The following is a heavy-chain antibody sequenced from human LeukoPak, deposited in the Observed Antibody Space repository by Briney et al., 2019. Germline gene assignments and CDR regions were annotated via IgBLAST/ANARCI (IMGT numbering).Heavy chain of an antibody. CDR2: IIPIFGTA. CDR1: GGTFSSYA. J-gene: IGHJ4*02. CDR3: ATPSPPGIAVAGTAGFFDY. D-gene: IGHD6-19*01. Sequence: SVKVSCKASGGTFSSYAISWVRQAPGQGLEWMGRIIPIFGTANYARKFQGRVTITTDESTSTVYMELSSLRSEDTAVYYCATPSPPGIAVAGTAGFFDYWGQGTLVTVSS. V-gene: IGHV1-69*05.